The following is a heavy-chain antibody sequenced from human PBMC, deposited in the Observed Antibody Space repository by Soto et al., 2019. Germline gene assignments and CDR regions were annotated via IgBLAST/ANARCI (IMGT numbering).Heavy chain of an antibody. Sequence: GSLRLSCRASGFTFSSYWMSWVRQAPGKGLEWVANIKPDGSEKWYVDSVKGRFTVSRDNSKNTLYLQLNSLRAEDTAVYYCAKLTPYYYDTSGRQGYFDYWGQGTLVTVSS. CDR1: GFTFSSYW. V-gene: IGHV3-7*02. D-gene: IGHD3-22*01. J-gene: IGHJ4*02. CDR3: AKLTPYYYDTSGRQGYFDY. CDR2: IKPDGSEK.